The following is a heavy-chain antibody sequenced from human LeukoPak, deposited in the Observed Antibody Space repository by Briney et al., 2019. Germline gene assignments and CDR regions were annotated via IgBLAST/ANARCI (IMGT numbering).Heavy chain of an antibody. CDR1: GGSISSGDYY. D-gene: IGHD6-19*01. J-gene: IGHJ3*02. CDR3: ARAQDSGWTEGAFDI. CDR2: IYYSGST. V-gene: IGHV4-30-4*08. Sequence: SQTLSLTCTVSGGSISSGDYYWSWIRQPPGKGLEWIGYIYYSGSTYYNPSLKSRVTISVDTSKNQFSLKLSSVTAADTAVYYCARAQDSGWTEGAFDIWGQGTVGTVSS.